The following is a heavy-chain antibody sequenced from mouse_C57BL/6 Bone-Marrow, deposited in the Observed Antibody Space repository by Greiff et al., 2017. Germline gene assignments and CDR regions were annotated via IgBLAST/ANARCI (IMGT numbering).Heavy chain of an antibody. D-gene: IGHD2-1*01. V-gene: IGHV1-26*01. J-gene: IGHJ3*01. Sequence: VQLQQSGPELVKPGASVKLSCKASGYTFTDYYMNWVKQSPGKSLEWIGDINPNNGGTSSNQKFKGKATLTVAKSSSTAYMELRSLTSEDAAVYYYERNGNYSAWFAYWGQGALVTVSA. CDR3: ERNGNYSAWFAY. CDR2: INPNNGGT. CDR1: GYTFTDYY.